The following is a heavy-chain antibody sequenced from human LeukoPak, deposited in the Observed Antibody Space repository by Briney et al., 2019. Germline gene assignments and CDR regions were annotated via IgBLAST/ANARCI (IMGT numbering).Heavy chain of an antibody. CDR2: INRDGSKN. Sequence: AWSLTLSCPGCEFTFGRYWMNWVGPARGKGLEWVANINRDGSKNHFVDSVKGRFTISRDNAKNFLYLQMNSLRAEDTAVYFCARDSSPYCGDDCYFDAFDLWGQGTMVTVSS. V-gene: IGHV3-7*03. CDR1: EFTFGRYW. J-gene: IGHJ3*01. CDR3: ARDSSPYCGDDCYFDAFDL. D-gene: IGHD2-21*02.